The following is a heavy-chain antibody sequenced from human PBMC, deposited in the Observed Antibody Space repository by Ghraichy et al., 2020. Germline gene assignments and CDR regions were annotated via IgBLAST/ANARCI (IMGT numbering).Heavy chain of an antibody. CDR2: INPNSGGT. D-gene: IGHD1-1*01. V-gene: IGHV1-2*02. CDR3: ARASVLERRPLIDY. Sequence: ASVKVSCKASGYTFTGYYMHWVRQAPGQGLEWMGWINPNSGGTNYAQKFQGRVTMTRDTSISTAYMELSRLRSDDTAVYYCARASVLERRPLIDYWGQGTLVTVSS. CDR1: GYTFTGYY. J-gene: IGHJ4*02.